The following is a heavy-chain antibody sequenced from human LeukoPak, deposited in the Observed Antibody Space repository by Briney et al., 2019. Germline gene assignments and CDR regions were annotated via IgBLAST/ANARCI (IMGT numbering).Heavy chain of an antibody. D-gene: IGHD3-10*01. CDR2: IYYTGST. CDR3: ARDKFVRAAHDAFDI. V-gene: IGHV4-39*07. CDR1: GGSITSSTYY. Sequence: SETLSLTCTVSGGSITSSTYYWGWIRQPPGKGLEWIGSIYYTGSTYYNPSLKSRVTISIDTSKNQFSLNLTSVTAADTAVYFWARDKFVRAAHDAFDIWGQGTMVTVSS. J-gene: IGHJ3*02.